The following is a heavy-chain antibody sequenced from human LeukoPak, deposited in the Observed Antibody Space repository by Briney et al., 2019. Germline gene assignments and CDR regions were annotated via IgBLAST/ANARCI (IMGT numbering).Heavy chain of an antibody. CDR1: GFTFSSYG. V-gene: IGHV3-30*02. D-gene: IGHD3-22*01. J-gene: IGHJ3*02. Sequence: GGSLRLSCAASGFTFSSYGMHWVRQAPGKGLEWVAFIRYDGSNKYYADSVKGRFTISRDNSKNTLYLQMNSLRAEDTAVYYCARTRGRYDSSGPHDAFDIWGQGTTVTVSS. CDR2: IRYDGSNK. CDR3: ARTRGRYDSSGPHDAFDI.